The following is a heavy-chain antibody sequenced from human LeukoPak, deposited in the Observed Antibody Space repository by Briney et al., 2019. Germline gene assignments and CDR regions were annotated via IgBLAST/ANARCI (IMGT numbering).Heavy chain of an antibody. D-gene: IGHD3-10*01. CDR1: GYTFTGYY. CDR2: INPNSGGT. CDR3: ASQGVWFGDTRGYFDY. J-gene: IGHJ4*02. V-gene: IGHV1-2*02. Sequence: ASVTVSCKASGYTFTGYYMHWVRQAPGQGLAGMGWINPNSGGTNYAQKFQGRVTMTRDTSISTAYMELSRRRSDDTAVYYCASQGVWFGDTRGYFDYWGQGTLVTVSS.